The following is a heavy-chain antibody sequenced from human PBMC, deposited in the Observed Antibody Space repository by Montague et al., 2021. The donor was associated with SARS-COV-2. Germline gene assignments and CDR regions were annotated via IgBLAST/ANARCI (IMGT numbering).Heavy chain of an antibody. CDR1: GGSIRSGIYY. Sequence: TLSLTCTVSGGSIRSGIYYWSWIRQPAGKGLEWIRRIYTSGSTNYNPSLNSRVTISVDTSKNQFSLKLSSVTAADTAVYYCARGTTVSSSGYYTGWFDPWGQGTLVTVSS. D-gene: IGHD3-3*01. CDR3: ARGTTVSSSGYYTGWFDP. J-gene: IGHJ5*02. CDR2: IYTSGST. V-gene: IGHV4-61*02.